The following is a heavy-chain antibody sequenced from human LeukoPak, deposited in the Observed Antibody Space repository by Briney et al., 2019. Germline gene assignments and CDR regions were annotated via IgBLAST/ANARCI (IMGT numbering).Heavy chain of an antibody. J-gene: IGHJ5*02. CDR1: GYSISSGYY. D-gene: IGHD3-22*01. V-gene: IGHV4-38-2*02. CDR2: IYHTGST. Sequence: SETLSLTCTVSGYSISSGYYWGWIRQPPGKGLEWIGSIYHTGSTYYNPSLKSRVTISVDTSKNQFSLKLISVTAADTAVYYCARAMAYYYDSSGLVNWFDPWGQGTLVTVSS. CDR3: ARAMAYYYDSSGLVNWFDP.